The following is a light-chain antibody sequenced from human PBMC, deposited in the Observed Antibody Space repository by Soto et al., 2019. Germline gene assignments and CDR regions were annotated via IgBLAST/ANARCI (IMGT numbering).Light chain of an antibody. CDR3: QTWDTGLDRV. CDR1: SGHSSYA. V-gene: IGLV4-69*01. J-gene: IGLJ2*01. Sequence: QLVLTQSPSASASLGASVKLTCTLSSGHSSYAIAWHQQQPEKGPRYLMKLNSDGSHSKGDGIPDRFSGSSSGAERYLTISSLQSEDEADYDCQTWDTGLDRVFGGGTKLTVL. CDR2: LNSDGSH.